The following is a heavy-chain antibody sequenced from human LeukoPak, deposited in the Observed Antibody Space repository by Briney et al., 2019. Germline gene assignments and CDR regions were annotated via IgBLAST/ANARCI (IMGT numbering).Heavy chain of an antibody. D-gene: IGHD6-19*01. Sequence: GGSLRLSCTASGITFSSHAMTWVRQAPGKGLEWVAAIRGNGATTDYADSVKGRFTISRDNSKSTLYLQMNSLRAEDTAVYYCAKAYHDSGCLIDYWGQGTLVTVSS. V-gene: IGHV3-23*01. CDR3: AKAYHDSGCLIDY. CDR1: GITFSSHA. CDR2: IRGNGATT. J-gene: IGHJ4*02.